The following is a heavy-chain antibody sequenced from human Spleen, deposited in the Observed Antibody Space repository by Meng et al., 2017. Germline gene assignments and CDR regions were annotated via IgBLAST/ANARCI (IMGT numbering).Heavy chain of an antibody. D-gene: IGHD1-1*01. CDR3: ARRYNWNDGFDY. CDR1: GYTFIDYY. J-gene: IGHJ4*02. CDR2: IYPSGGST. V-gene: IGHV1-46*01. Sequence: ASVKVSCKASGYTFIDYYIHWVRQAPGQGLEWMGVIYPSGGSTDFAQKFQGRVTMTRDTSKSTVFMELSSLRSEDTAIYFCARRYNWNDGFDYWGQGTLVTVSS.